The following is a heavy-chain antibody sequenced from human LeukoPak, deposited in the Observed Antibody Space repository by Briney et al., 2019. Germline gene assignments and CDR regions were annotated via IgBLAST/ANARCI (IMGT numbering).Heavy chain of an antibody. CDR3: AKNGDRGAYCSGGSCYPYYYYYMDV. V-gene: IGHV3-23*01. Sequence: GGSLRLSCAASGFTFSSYGISWVRQAPGKGLEWVSAISASGGTTYYADSVKGHFTISRDNSKNTLYLQMNSLSAEDTAVYYCAKNGDRGAYCSGGSCYPYYYYYMDVWGKGTTVTVSS. CDR2: ISASGGTT. D-gene: IGHD2-15*01. CDR1: GFTFSSYG. J-gene: IGHJ6*03.